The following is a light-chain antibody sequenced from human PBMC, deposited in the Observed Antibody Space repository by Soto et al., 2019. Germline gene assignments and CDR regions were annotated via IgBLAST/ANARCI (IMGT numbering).Light chain of an antibody. V-gene: IGKV1-9*01. CDR2: AAS. CDR3: QQLNSYPPYT. CDR1: QGISSY. Sequence: IQLTQSPSSLSASVGDRVTITCRASQGISSYLAWYQQKPGKAPKLLIYAASTLHSGVPSRFSGSGSGTDFTITISSLQPEDFATYYCQQLNSYPPYTFGQGTKLEIK. J-gene: IGKJ2*01.